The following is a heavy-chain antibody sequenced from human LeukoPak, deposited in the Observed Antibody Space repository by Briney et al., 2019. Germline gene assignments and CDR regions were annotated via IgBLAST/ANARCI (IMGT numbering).Heavy chain of an antibody. Sequence: PPGGSLRLSCAASGFTFSSYAMSWVRQAPGEGLEWVSAISGSGGSTYYADSVKGRFTISRDNSKNTLYLQMNSLRAEDTAVYYCAKDKGGIAVAGNFDYWGQGTLVTVSS. CDR2: ISGSGGST. CDR1: GFTFSSYA. J-gene: IGHJ4*02. V-gene: IGHV3-23*01. CDR3: AKDKGGIAVAGNFDY. D-gene: IGHD6-19*01.